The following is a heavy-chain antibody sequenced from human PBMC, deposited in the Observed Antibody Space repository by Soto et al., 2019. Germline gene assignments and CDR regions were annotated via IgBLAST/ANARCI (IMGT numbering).Heavy chain of an antibody. CDR2: IYWDDDK. Sequence: QITLKESGPTLVKPTQTLTLTCTFSGFSLTTSGVGVGWIRQPPGKALECLALIYWDDDKRYSPSLTNRLTISKDTSKNQVVLTMTNLDPVDTATYYCVHSRPGRVIDYCGQGTLVTVSS. CDR3: VHSRPGRVIDY. J-gene: IGHJ4*02. CDR1: GFSLTTSGVG. V-gene: IGHV2-5*02. D-gene: IGHD3-9*01.